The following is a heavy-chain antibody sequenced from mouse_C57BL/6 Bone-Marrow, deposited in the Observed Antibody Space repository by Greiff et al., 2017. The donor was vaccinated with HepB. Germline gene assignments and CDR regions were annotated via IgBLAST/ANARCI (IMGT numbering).Heavy chain of an antibody. V-gene: IGHV2-6-1*01. Sequence: QVQLKESGPGLVAPSQSLSITCTVSGFSLTSYGVHWVRQPPGKGLEWLVVIWSDGSTTYNSALKSRLSISKDNSKSQVFLKMNSLQTDDTAMYYCARHGIYYDYFYWYFDVWGTGTTVTVSS. CDR1: GFSLTSYG. CDR2: IWSDGST. CDR3: ARHGIYYDYFYWYFDV. D-gene: IGHD2-4*01. J-gene: IGHJ1*03.